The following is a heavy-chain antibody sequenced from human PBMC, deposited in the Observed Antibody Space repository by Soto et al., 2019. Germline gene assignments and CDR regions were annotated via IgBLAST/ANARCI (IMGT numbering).Heavy chain of an antibody. CDR3: ARRGPGTGFDY. CDR2: ISGSGDST. V-gene: IGHV3-23*01. D-gene: IGHD6-13*01. J-gene: IGHJ4*02. CDR1: ASTFSSYA. Sequence: EVQLLDSGGGLVQPGGYLRLYCAASASTFSSYAMNWVRQAPGKGLELVSVISGSGDSTYYADCVKGRFTISRDNSKNTLYLQMNSLRTEDTAVYYCARRGPGTGFDYWGQGTLVTVSS.